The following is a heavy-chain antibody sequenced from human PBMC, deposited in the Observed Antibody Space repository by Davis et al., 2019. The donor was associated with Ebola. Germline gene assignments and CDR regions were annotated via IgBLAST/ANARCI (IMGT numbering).Heavy chain of an antibody. Sequence: GESLKISCVASGFTVSSDYMSWVRQAPGKGLEWVSVIYSGGSTYYADSVKGRFTISRDNSRNTLYLQINTLRAEDTAVYYCAGGDFWSGQFDYWGQGTLVTVSS. CDR2: IYSGGST. V-gene: IGHV3-53*01. D-gene: IGHD3-3*01. CDR3: AGGDFWSGQFDY. CDR1: GFTVSSDY. J-gene: IGHJ4*02.